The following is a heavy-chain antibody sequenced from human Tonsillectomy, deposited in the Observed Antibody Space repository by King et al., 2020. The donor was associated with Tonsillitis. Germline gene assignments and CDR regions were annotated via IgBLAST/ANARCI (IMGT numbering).Heavy chain of an antibody. CDR1: GFTFSNAW. V-gene: IGHV3-15*01. Sequence: VQLVESGGGLVKPGGSLTLSCAASGFTFSNAWMSWVRQAPGKGLEWVGRIKSKSDGGTTDYAAPVKGRFTISRDDSKNMLYLQMNSLKTEDTAVYYCTPDSAKTGYGYSYSFPYSWGQGTLVTVSS. J-gene: IGHJ4*02. CDR3: TPDSAKTGYGYSYSFPYS. D-gene: IGHD5-18*01. CDR2: IKSKSDGGTT.